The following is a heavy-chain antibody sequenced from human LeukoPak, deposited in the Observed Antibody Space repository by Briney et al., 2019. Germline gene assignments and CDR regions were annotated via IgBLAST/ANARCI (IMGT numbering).Heavy chain of an antibody. D-gene: IGHD4-17*01. V-gene: IGHV3-23*01. J-gene: IGHJ4*02. CDR1: GFTFSSYG. Sequence: GGSLRLSCVASGFTFSSYGMHWVRQAPGKGLEWVSAISGSGGSTYYADSVKGRFTISRDNSKNTLYLQMNSLRAEDTAVYYCAKGGDYGDYAYFDYWGQGTLVTVSS. CDR2: ISGSGGST. CDR3: AKGGDYGDYAYFDY.